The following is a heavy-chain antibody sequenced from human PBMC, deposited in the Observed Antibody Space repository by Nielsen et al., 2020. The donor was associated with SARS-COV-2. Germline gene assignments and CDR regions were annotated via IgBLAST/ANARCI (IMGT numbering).Heavy chain of an antibody. V-gene: IGHV4-34*01. Sequence: SETLSLTCAVYGGSFSGYYWSWIRQPPGKGLEWIGEINHSGSTNYNPSLKNRVTISVDTSKNQFSLKLSSVTAADTAVYYCARRSYYYDSSGLKGGMDVWGQGTTVTVSS. CDR1: GGSFSGYY. D-gene: IGHD3-22*01. CDR2: INHSGST. CDR3: ARRSYYYDSSGLKGGMDV. J-gene: IGHJ6*02.